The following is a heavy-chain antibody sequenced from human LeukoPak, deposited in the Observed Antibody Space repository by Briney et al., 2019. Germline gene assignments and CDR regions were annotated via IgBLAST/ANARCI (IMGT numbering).Heavy chain of an antibody. J-gene: IGHJ4*02. CDR2: INWNGGST. Sequence: GGSLRLSCAASGFTFDDYGMSWVRQAPGKGLEWVSGINWNGGSTGYADSVKGRFTISRDNAKNSLYLQMNSLRAEDTALYYCARSRGYSYGYCFDYWGQGTLVTVSS. CDR1: GFTFDDYG. D-gene: IGHD5-18*01. V-gene: IGHV3-20*04. CDR3: ARSRGYSYGYCFDY.